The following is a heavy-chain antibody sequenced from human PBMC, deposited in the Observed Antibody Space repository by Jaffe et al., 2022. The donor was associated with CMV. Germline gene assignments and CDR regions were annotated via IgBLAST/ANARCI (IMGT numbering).Heavy chain of an antibody. V-gene: IGHV2-70*15. J-gene: IGHJ4*02. CDR2: IDWDDDK. D-gene: IGHD6-19*01. CDR3: ARSPRTAVAGTLFDY. CDR1: GFSLSTSGMC. Sequence: QVTLRESGPALVKPTQTLTLTCTFSGFSLSTSGMCVSWIRQPPGKALEWLARIDWDDDKYYSTSLKTRLTISKDTSKNQVVLTMTNMDPVDTATYYCARSPRTAVAGTLFDYWGQGTLVTVSS.